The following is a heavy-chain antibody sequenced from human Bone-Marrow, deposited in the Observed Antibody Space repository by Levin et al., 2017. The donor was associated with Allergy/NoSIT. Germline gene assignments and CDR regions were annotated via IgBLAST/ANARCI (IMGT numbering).Heavy chain of an antibody. Sequence: SETLSLTCTVSGDSVSSDSHYWSWIRQPPGKGLEWIGYIYNRRSTNYNPSLKSRVTISLDTSKNQFSLKLSSVTAADTAVYYCASTANWYYYYMDVWGKGTTVAVSS. J-gene: IGHJ6*03. D-gene: IGHD5-18*01. CDR2: IYNRRST. CDR1: GDSVSSDSHY. V-gene: IGHV4-61*01. CDR3: ASTANWYYYYMDV.